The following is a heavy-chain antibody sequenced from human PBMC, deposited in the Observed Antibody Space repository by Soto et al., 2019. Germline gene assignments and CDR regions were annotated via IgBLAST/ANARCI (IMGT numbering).Heavy chain of an antibody. CDR3: AREPSHSDGGWYSDN. J-gene: IGHJ4*02. Sequence: QVQLVQSGGEVRKPGASVKVSCKASGYTFSSYGISWVRQAPGQGLEWMGWIGAYNGNTNYEQKFQGRVTMTTDTSTNTAYMEVRSLRSDDTAVYYCAREPSHSDGGWYSDNWGQGTLVTVSS. CDR2: IGAYNGNT. D-gene: IGHD6-19*01. CDR1: GYTFSSYG. V-gene: IGHV1-18*01.